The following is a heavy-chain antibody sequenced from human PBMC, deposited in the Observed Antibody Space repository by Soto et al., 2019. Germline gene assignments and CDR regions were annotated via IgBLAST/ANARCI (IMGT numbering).Heavy chain of an antibody. CDR2: IWYDGSNK. Sequence: QVQLVESGGGVVQPGRSLRLSCAASGFTFSSYGMHWVRQAPGKGLEWVAVIWYDGSNKYYADSVKGRFTISRDNSKNTLYLQMNSLRAEDTAVYYCARDRSGYDFLEYWGQGTLVTVSS. CDR1: GFTFSSYG. J-gene: IGHJ4*02. D-gene: IGHD5-12*01. CDR3: ARDRSGYDFLEY. V-gene: IGHV3-33*01.